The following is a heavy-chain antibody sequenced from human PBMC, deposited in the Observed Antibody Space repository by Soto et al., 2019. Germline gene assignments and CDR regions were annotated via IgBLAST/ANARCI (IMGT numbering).Heavy chain of an antibody. V-gene: IGHV4-4*02. J-gene: IGHJ4*02. CDR2: IYHSGST. Sequence: QVQLQESGPGLVKPSGTLSLTCAVSGGSISSSNWWSWVRQPPGKGLEWIGEIYHSGSTNYNPSLKSRVXXSXDKXKNPFSLKLSSVTAADTAVYYCARAYSSGWSPLGYWGQGTLVTVSS. CDR1: GGSISSSNW. CDR3: ARAYSSGWSPLGY. D-gene: IGHD6-19*01.